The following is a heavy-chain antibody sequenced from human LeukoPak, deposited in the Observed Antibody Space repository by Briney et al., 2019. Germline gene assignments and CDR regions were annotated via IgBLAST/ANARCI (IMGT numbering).Heavy chain of an antibody. Sequence: GGSLRLSCTASGFTFSSRWMTWVRQPPGKGLEWVANIKKDGSEKYYVDSVKGRFTISRDNAKNSLYLQMNSLRAEDTAVYYCARGSGWLTDYRGQGALVTVSP. CDR1: GFTFSSRW. CDR2: IKKDGSEK. D-gene: IGHD6-19*01. J-gene: IGHJ4*02. CDR3: ARGSGWLTDY. V-gene: IGHV3-7*04.